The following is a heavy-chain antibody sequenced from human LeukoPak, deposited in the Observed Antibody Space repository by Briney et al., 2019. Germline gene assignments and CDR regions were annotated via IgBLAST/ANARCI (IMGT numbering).Heavy chain of an antibody. CDR2: ISGTDGST. CDR3: ARERDGYTHDAFDI. Sequence: PGGSLRLSCAASGFTFYSYAMNWVRQAPGKGLEWVSTISGTDGSTYYADSVKGRFTISRDNSKNTLYLQMNSLRAEDTAVYYCARERDGYTHDAFDIWGQGTMVTVSS. J-gene: IGHJ3*02. V-gene: IGHV3-23*01. D-gene: IGHD5-24*01. CDR1: GFTFYSYA.